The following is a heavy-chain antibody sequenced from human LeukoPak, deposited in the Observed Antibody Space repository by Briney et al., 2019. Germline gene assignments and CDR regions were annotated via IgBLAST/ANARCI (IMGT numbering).Heavy chain of an antibody. V-gene: IGHV1-24*01. J-gene: IGHJ4*02. D-gene: IGHD3-22*01. CDR3: ATGYDSSGYYRGFDY. CDR2: FDPEDGET. Sequence: ASVKVSCKVSGYTLTELSMHWVRQAPGKGLEWMGGFDPEDGETIYAQKFQGRVTMTEDTSTDTAYMELSSLRSEDTAVYYCATGYDSSGYYRGFDYWGQGTLVTVSS. CDR1: GYTLTELS.